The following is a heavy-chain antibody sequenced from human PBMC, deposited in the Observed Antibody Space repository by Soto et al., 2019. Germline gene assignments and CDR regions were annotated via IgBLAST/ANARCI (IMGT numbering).Heavy chain of an antibody. J-gene: IGHJ4*02. CDR1: GYTFTSYT. V-gene: IGHV1-3*04. CDR3: AALCGGACFTDY. Sequence: QVQLVQSGAEVKKPGASVKVSCRASGYTFTSYTMHWVRQAPGQRLEWMGWINTGNGNTKYSQKFQGRVTITRDTSASTAYMELSSLRSEDTAVYCCAALCGGACFTDYWGQGTLVTVSS. CDR2: INTGNGNT. D-gene: IGHD2-21*02.